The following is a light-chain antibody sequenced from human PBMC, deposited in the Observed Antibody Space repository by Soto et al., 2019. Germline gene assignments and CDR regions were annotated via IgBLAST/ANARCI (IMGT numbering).Light chain of an antibody. CDR1: SGHSSYA. CDR3: QTWGTGVV. J-gene: IGLJ2*01. Sequence: QSVLTQSPSASASLGASVKLTCTLSSGHSSYAIAWHQQQPEKGPRYPMKLNSDGSHSKGDGIPDRFSGSSSGAERYLTISSLQSEDEADYYCQTWGTGVVFGGGTKVTVL. CDR2: LNSDGSH. V-gene: IGLV4-69*01.